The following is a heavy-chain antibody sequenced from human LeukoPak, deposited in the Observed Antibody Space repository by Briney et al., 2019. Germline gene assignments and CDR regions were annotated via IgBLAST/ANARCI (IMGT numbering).Heavy chain of an antibody. CDR1: GGSISSYY. CDR2: IHYTGST. J-gene: IGHJ4*02. CDR3: AREGKFGYSYGPRFDY. D-gene: IGHD5-18*01. Sequence: SETLSLTCTVSGGSISSYYWTWIRQPPGKGLEWIGYIHYTGSTNYNRSLRSRVTISVDTSKNQFSLKLSSVTAADTAVYYCAREGKFGYSYGPRFDYWGQGTLVTVSS. V-gene: IGHV4-59*12.